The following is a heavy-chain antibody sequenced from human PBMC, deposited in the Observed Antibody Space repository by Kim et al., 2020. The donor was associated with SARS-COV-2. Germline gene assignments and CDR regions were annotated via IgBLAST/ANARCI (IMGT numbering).Heavy chain of an antibody. Sequence: GGTTDDAAPVKGRFTISRDDTKNTLYLQMNSLKTDDAAVYFCTTSVGVGYWGQGTLVTVSS. J-gene: IGHJ4*02. CDR3: TTSVGVGY. D-gene: IGHD1-26*01. CDR2: GGTT. V-gene: IGHV3-15*01.